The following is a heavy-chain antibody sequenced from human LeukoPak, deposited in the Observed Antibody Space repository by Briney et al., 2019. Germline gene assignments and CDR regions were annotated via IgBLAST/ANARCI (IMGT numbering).Heavy chain of an antibody. CDR3: ARDGEATVTYYYYGMDV. CDR2: ISAYNGNT. J-gene: IGHJ6*02. V-gene: IGHV1-18*04. Sequence: ASVKVSCKASGYTFTNYGITWVRQAPGQGPEWMGWISAYNGNTNYAQKLQGRVTMTTDTSTSTAYMELRRLRSADTAVYYCARDGEATVTYYYYGMDVWGQGTTVTVSS. D-gene: IGHD4-17*01. CDR1: GYTFTNYG.